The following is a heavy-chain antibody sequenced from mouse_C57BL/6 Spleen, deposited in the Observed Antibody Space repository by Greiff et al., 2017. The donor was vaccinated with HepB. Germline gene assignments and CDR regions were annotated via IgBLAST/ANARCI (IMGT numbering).Heavy chain of an antibody. D-gene: IGHD2-4*01. J-gene: IGHJ3*01. Sequence: VQLQQSVAELVRPGASVKLSCTASGFNIKNTYMHWVKQRPEQGLEWIGRIDPANGNTKYAPKFLGKATITADTSSNTAYLQLSSLTSEDTAIYYCASPYYDYDVWFAYWGQGTLVTVSA. CDR3: ASPYYDYDVWFAY. V-gene: IGHV14-3*01. CDR1: GFNIKNTY. CDR2: IDPANGNT.